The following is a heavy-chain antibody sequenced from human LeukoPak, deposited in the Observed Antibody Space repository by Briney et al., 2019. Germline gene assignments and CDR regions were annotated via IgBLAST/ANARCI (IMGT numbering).Heavy chain of an antibody. D-gene: IGHD5-12*01. CDR3: ARERWLRLEYYYYGMDV. V-gene: IGHV1-18*01. Sequence: ASVKVSCKASGYTFTSYGISWVRHAPGQGLEWMGWISAYNGNTNYAQKLQGRVTMTTDTSTSTPYMELRSLRSDDTAVYYCARERWLRLEYYYYGMDVWGQGTTVTVSS. CDR1: GYTFTSYG. J-gene: IGHJ6*02. CDR2: ISAYNGNT.